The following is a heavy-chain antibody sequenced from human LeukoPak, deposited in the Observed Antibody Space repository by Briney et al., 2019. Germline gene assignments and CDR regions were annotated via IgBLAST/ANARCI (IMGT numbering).Heavy chain of an antibody. Sequence: PGGSLRLSCAASGFTVSSNYMSWVRQAPGKGLEWVSVIYSGGSTYYADSVKGRITISRDNSKNTLYLQMNSLRAEDTAVYYCARGAGQYPIDAFDIWDQGTMVTVSS. CDR1: GFTVSSNY. V-gene: IGHV3-53*01. J-gene: IGHJ3*02. CDR2: IYSGGST. CDR3: ARGAGQYPIDAFDI. D-gene: IGHD2-2*01.